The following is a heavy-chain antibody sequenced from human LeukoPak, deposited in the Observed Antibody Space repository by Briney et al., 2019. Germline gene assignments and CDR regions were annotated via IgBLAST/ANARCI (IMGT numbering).Heavy chain of an antibody. J-gene: IGHJ4*02. CDR3: ARALYYDILTNYQTHTYYFDY. V-gene: IGHV3-21*01. Sequence: PGGSLRLSCAASGFSFGAYSMNWVRQAPGKGLGRVSSISSRSSNIYYADSMKGRFTVSRDNAKNSLYLQMNSLRAEDTAVYYCARALYYDILTNYQTHTYYFDYWGQGTLLTVSS. D-gene: IGHD3-9*01. CDR1: GFSFGAYS. CDR2: ISSRSSNI.